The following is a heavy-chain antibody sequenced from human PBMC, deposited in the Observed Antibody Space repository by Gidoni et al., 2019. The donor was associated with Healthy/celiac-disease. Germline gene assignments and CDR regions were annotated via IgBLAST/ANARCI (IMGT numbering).Heavy chain of an antibody. D-gene: IGHD2-2*01. J-gene: IGHJ5*02. CDR1: GFTFSSYG. V-gene: IGHV3-30*18. Sequence: QVQLVESGGGVVQPGRSLSLPCAASGFTFSSYGMHWVRQAPGKGLGWVAVISYDGSNKYYADSVKGRFTISRDNSKNTLYLQMNSLRAEDTAVYYCAKLEYQLLAWGQGTLVTVSS. CDR2: ISYDGSNK. CDR3: AKLEYQLLA.